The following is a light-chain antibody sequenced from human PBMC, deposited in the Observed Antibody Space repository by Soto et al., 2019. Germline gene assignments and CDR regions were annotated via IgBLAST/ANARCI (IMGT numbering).Light chain of an antibody. CDR2: WAS. V-gene: IGKV4-1*01. Sequence: DIVMTQSPDSLAVSLGESATINCKSSRSVFYNSNKKNYVAWLQQKPGQPPKLLIYWASIRESGVPDRFSGSGSGTDFTLTITSLQAEDVAVYYCQQFFSPPVTFGQGTRLEIK. J-gene: IGKJ5*01. CDR1: RSVFYNSNKKNY. CDR3: QQFFSPPVT.